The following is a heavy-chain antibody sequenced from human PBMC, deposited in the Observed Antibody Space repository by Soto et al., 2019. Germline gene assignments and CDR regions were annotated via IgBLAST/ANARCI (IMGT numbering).Heavy chain of an antibody. CDR2: IYSGGST. V-gene: IGHV3-66*04. D-gene: IGHD4-17*01. CDR3: ARLRSQYYFDY. Sequence: GGSLRLSCAASGFTASSNYMSWVRQAPGKGLEWVSVIYSGGSTYYADSVKGRFTISRDNSKNTLYLQMNSLRAEDTAVYYCARLRSQYYFDYWGQGTLVTVSS. CDR1: GFTASSNY. J-gene: IGHJ4*02.